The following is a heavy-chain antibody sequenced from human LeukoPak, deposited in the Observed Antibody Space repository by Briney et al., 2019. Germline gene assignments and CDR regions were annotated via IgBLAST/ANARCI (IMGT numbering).Heavy chain of an antibody. D-gene: IGHD6-19*01. V-gene: IGHV6-1*01. CDR3: ARGAVAGTWLFDY. Sequence: SQTLSLTCAISGDSVSSNSAAWNLIRQSPSRGLEWLGRTYYRSKWYNDYAVSVKSRITINPDTSKNQFSLQLNSVTPEDTAVYYCARGAVAGTWLFDYWGQGTLVTVSS. CDR1: GDSVSSNSAA. CDR2: TYYRSKWYN. J-gene: IGHJ4*02.